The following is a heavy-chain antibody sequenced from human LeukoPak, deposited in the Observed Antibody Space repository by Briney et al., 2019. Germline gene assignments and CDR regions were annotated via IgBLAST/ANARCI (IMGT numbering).Heavy chain of an antibody. CDR3: ARDRGPNTFDY. CDR2: IKQDGSDK. CDR1: GFTFSNSW. J-gene: IGHJ4*02. Sequence: GGSLRLSCVASGFTFSNSWMIWVRQAPGKGPWWGANIKQDGSDKYYVNSMHGRFTISKNNAKNSLYLQMNSLRVEDMAIYYCARDRGPNTFDYWGQGTLVTVSS. D-gene: IGHD3-10*01. V-gene: IGHV3-7*01.